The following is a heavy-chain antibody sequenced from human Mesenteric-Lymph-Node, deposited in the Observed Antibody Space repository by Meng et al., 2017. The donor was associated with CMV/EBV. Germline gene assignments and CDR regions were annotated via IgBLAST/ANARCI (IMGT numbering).Heavy chain of an antibody. Sequence: GGSLRLSCAAPGITFSTYAMNWVRQAPGKGLEWVSSITSGGDHMFYADSLKGRFTISRDNARNSLYLQLNGLRAEDTAVYYCASLESATWRDDAFDIWGQGTMVTVSS. CDR1: GITFSTYA. CDR3: ASLESATWRDDAFDI. CDR2: ITSGGDHM. V-gene: IGHV3-21*01. D-gene: IGHD5-24*01. J-gene: IGHJ3*02.